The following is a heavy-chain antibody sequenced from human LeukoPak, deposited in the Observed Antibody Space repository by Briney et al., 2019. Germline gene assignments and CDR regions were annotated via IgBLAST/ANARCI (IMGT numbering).Heavy chain of an antibody. CDR1: GFIFSTYS. CDR2: IDMSGTTI. CDR3: AKDILAAGLFFDY. Sequence: GGSLRLSCAASGFIFSTYSMNWVRQAPGKGLEWVSYIDMSGTTIYYADSMKGRFTISRDNAKNSLFLQMNSLRAEDTAVYYCAKDILAAGLFFDYWGQGALVTVSS. V-gene: IGHV3-48*04. D-gene: IGHD6-13*01. J-gene: IGHJ4*02.